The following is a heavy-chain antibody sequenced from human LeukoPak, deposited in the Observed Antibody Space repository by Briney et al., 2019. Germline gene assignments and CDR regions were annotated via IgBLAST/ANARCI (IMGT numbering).Heavy chain of an antibody. D-gene: IGHD4-17*01. CDR2: IYYSGST. V-gene: IGHV4-39*07. J-gene: IGHJ4*02. Sequence: SETLSLTCTVSGGSISSSSYYWGWIRQPPGKGLEWIGSIYYSGSTYYNPSLKSRVTISVDTSKNQFSLKLSSVTAAGTAVYYCARGRVLGGDYLFDYWGQGTLVTVSS. CDR3: ARGRVLGGDYLFDY. CDR1: GGSISSSSYY.